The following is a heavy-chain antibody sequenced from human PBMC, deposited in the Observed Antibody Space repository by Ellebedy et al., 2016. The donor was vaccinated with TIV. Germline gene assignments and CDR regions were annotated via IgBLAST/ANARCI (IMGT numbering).Heavy chain of an antibody. CDR3: ARGSLYDYISDYYYYGMDV. D-gene: IGHD3-16*01. Sequence: ASVKVSCXASGYTFTSYYMHWVRQAPGQGLEWMGIINPSGGSTSYAQKFQGRVTMTRDTSTSTVYMELSSLRSEDTAVYYCARGSLYDYISDYYYYGMDVWGQGTTVTVSS. CDR2: INPSGGST. CDR1: GYTFTSYY. V-gene: IGHV1-46*01. J-gene: IGHJ6*02.